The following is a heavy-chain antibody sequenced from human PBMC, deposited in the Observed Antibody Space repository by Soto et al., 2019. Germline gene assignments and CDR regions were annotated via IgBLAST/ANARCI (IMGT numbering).Heavy chain of an antibody. CDR1: GGSISSSSYY. J-gene: IGHJ4*02. D-gene: IGHD6-13*01. Sequence: QLQLQESGPGLVKPSETLSLTCTVSGGSISSSSYYWGWIRQPPGKGPEWIGSIYYSGSTYYNPSLKSRVTISVDTSKNQFSLKLSSVTAADTAVYYCAGGIGAAGFDYWGQGTLVTVSS. V-gene: IGHV4-39*01. CDR2: IYYSGST. CDR3: AGGIGAAGFDY.